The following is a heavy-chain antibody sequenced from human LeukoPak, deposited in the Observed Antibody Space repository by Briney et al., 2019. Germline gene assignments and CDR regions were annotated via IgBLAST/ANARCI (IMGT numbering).Heavy chain of an antibody. Sequence: SVKVSCKASGGTFSSYAISWVRQAPGQGLEWMGRIIPIFGTANYAQKFQGRVAITTDESTSTAYMELSSLRSEDTAVYYCARGGYSGYDYYYYYYMDVWGKGTTVTVSS. J-gene: IGHJ6*03. CDR3: ARGGYSGYDYYYYYYMDV. D-gene: IGHD5-12*01. CDR2: IIPIFGTA. V-gene: IGHV1-69*05. CDR1: GGTFSSYA.